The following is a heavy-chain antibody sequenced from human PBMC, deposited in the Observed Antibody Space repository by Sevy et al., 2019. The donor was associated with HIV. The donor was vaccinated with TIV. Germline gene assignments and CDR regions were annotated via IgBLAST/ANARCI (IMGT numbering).Heavy chain of an antibody. CDR3: AKDMGGSGSYPGGAFDI. Sequence: GGSLRLSCAASGFTFDDYGMHWVRQAPGKGLEWVSGISWNSGSIGYADSVKGRFTISRDNAKNSLYLQMNSLRAEDTALYYCAKDMGGSGSYPGGAFDIWGQGTMVTVSS. CDR1: GFTFDDYG. V-gene: IGHV3-9*01. J-gene: IGHJ3*02. CDR2: ISWNSGSI. D-gene: IGHD3-10*01.